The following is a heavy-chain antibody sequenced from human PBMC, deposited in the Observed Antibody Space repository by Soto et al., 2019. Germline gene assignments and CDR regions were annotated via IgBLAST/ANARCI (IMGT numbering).Heavy chain of an antibody. J-gene: IGHJ6*02. D-gene: IGHD2-2*02. CDR2: IYYSGST. Sequence: SETLSLTCTVSGGSISSSSYYWGRIRQPPGKGLEWIGSIYYSGSTYYNPSLKSRVTISVDTSKNQFSLKLSSVTAADTAVYYCAGIPAAISYYYYYGMDVWGQGTTVTVSS. CDR1: GGSISSSSYY. V-gene: IGHV4-39*01. CDR3: AGIPAAISYYYYYGMDV.